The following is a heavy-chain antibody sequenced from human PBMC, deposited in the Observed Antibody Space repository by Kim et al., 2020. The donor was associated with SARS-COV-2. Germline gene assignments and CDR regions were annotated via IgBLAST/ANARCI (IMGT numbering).Heavy chain of an antibody. CDR1: GGYITSRTHY. CDR3: TREIPSRSPYTGPYYFDN. D-gene: IGHD1-26*01. V-gene: IGHV4-39*07. Sequence: SETLSLTCTVSGGYITSRTHYWGWVRQPPGKGLEWIGSIYYSGSTYYTPSLESRVTISVDMSKNQFSLKLASVTAADTAFYYCTREIPSRSPYTGPYYFDNWGQGTLVTVSS. CDR2: IYYSGST. J-gene: IGHJ4*02.